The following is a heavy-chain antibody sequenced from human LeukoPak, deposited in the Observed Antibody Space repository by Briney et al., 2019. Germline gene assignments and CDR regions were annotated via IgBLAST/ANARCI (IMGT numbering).Heavy chain of an antibody. CDR1: GGSFSGYY. J-gene: IGHJ3*02. D-gene: IGHD1-26*01. Sequence: SETLSLTCAVYGGSFSGYYWSWIRQPPGKGLEWIGEINHSGSTNYNPSLKSRVTISVDTSKNQFSLKLSSVTAADTAAYYCARDQVGGVGATRAFDIWGQGTMVTVSS. CDR3: ARDQVGGVGATRAFDI. V-gene: IGHV4-34*01. CDR2: INHSGST.